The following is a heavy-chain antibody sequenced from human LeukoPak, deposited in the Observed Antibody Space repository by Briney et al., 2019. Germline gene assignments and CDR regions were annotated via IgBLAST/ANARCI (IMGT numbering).Heavy chain of an antibody. V-gene: IGHV3-30*18. D-gene: IGHD3-9*01. CDR2: ISYDGSNK. CDR3: AKDLIDILTGYSHYYGMDV. J-gene: IGHJ6*04. Sequence: GGSLRLSCAASGFTFSSCGMHWVRQAPGKGLEWVAVISYDGSNKYYADSVKGRFTISRDNSKNTLYLQMNSLRAEDTAVYYCAKDLIDILTGYSHYYGMDVWGKGTTVTVSS. CDR1: GFTFSSCG.